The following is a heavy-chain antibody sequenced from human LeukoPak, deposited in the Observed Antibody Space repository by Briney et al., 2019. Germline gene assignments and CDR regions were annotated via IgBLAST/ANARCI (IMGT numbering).Heavy chain of an antibody. CDR1: VYTYTSYD. V-gene: IGHV1-8*01. Sequence: ASVKVSRKASVYTYTSYDINWVRQATGQGLEGRGWMNPNSGNTGYAQKFQGRVTMTRNTSISTAYIELSSLRAEDTAVYYCAMWRRGRGGYYYYYMDVWGKGTTVTISS. J-gene: IGHJ6*03. CDR2: MNPNSGNT. D-gene: IGHD3-10*01. CDR3: AMWRRGRGGYYYYYMDV.